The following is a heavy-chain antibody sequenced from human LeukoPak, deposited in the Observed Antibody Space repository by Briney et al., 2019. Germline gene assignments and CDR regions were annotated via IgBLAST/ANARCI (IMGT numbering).Heavy chain of an antibody. CDR1: GFTFSSYA. Sequence: GGSLRLSCAASGFTFSSYAMTWVRQAPGKGLEWVSAINGGGGNTYYTNSVKGRFTISRDNSKNTLYLQMNSLRAEDTAVYYCAKDRSGSFPNWFDPWGQGTLVTVSS. D-gene: IGHD3-10*01. CDR3: AKDRSGSFPNWFDP. CDR2: INGGGGNT. J-gene: IGHJ5*02. V-gene: IGHV3-23*01.